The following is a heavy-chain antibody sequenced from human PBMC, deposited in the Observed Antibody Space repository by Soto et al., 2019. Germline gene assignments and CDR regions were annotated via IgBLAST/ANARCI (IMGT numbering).Heavy chain of an antibody. CDR2: IWYDGSNK. Sequence: GGSLRLSCAASGFTFSSYGMHWVRQAPGKGLEWVAVIWYDGSNKYYADSVKGRFTISGDNSKNTLYLQMNSLRAEDTAVYYCARDAPPSGTGPRDRHYYDSSGFDYWGQGTLVTVSS. J-gene: IGHJ4*02. D-gene: IGHD3-22*01. CDR3: ARDAPPSGTGPRDRHYYDSSGFDY. CDR1: GFTFSSYG. V-gene: IGHV3-33*01.